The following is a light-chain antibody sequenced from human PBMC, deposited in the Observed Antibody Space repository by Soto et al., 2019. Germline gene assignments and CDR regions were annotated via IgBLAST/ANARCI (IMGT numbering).Light chain of an antibody. CDR3: QQANSFPL. V-gene: IGKV1-12*01. CDR2: AAS. Sequence: DIQMTQSPASVSASVGDRVTITCRASQVISNWLAWYQQKPGKAPKLLIYAASSLQSGVPSRFSGSGSGIDFTLTISSLQPEDFATYYCQQANSFPLFGPGTRVDFK. CDR1: QVISNW. J-gene: IGKJ3*01.